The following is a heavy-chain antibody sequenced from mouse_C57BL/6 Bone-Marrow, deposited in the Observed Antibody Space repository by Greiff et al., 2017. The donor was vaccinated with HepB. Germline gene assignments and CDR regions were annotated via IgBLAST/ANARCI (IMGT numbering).Heavy chain of an antibody. CDR1: GFSLTSYG. CDR3: ARHGGYYWYFDV. J-gene: IGHJ1*03. Sequence: QVQLKESGPGLVAPSQRLSITCTVSGFSLTSYGVHWVRQPPGKGLEWLVVIWSDGSTTYNSALKSRLSISKDNSKSQVFLKMNSLQTDDTAMYYCARHGGYYWYFDVWGTGTTVTVSS. D-gene: IGHD2-2*01. V-gene: IGHV2-6-1*01. CDR2: IWSDGST.